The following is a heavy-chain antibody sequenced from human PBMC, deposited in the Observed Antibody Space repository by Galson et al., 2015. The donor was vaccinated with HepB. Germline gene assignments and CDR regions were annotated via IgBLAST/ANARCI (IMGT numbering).Heavy chain of an antibody. D-gene: IGHD3-3*01. CDR3: VKSTIFGVVVFRSDY. Sequence: SLRLSCATSGFIFSGYAMTWVRQAPGKGLEWVSSIIGSGVTTYHADSVKGRFTISRDNSKNTLYLQMNSLRVEDTAVYYCVKSTIFGVVVFRSDYWGQGTLVTVSS. CDR2: IIGSGVTT. V-gene: IGHV3-23*01. J-gene: IGHJ4*02. CDR1: GFIFSGYA.